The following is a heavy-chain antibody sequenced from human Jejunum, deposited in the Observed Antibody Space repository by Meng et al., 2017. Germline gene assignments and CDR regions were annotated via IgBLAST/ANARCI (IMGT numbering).Heavy chain of an antibody. CDR1: GSTFSNYA. CDR3: AKFRGSTWSRWFFDY. J-gene: IGHJ4*02. V-gene: IGHV3-23*01. Sequence: GESLKISCAASGSTFSNYAMSWVRQAPGKGLECVSSISNAGEIYYTDSVKGRFTIPRDNSKNTLYVQMNSLRIEDTTVYYCAKFRGSTWSRWFFDYWGQGTLVTVSS. CDR2: ISNAGEI. D-gene: IGHD6-13*01.